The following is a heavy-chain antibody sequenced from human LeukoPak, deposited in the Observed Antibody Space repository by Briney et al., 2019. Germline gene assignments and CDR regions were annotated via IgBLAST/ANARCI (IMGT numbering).Heavy chain of an antibody. V-gene: IGHV4-39*02. Sequence: SETLSLTCTVSGGPISSSDHYWAWIRQPPGKGLKWIGSRYYSGDNYYSPSLKSRVTISVDTSTNQFALKMNSVTAADTAVYYCAREVIAAHNWFDPWGQGTLVTVSS. D-gene: IGHD6-6*01. CDR1: GGPISSSDHY. J-gene: IGHJ5*02. CDR3: AREVIAAHNWFDP. CDR2: RYYSGDN.